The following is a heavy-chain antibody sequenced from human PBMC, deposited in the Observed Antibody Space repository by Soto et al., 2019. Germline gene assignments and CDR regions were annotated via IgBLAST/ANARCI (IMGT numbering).Heavy chain of an antibody. CDR1: GFTLSSYG. Sequence: PGGSLRLSCAASGFTLSSYGMSWVRQAPGKGLEWVSLIDSGGGGTYYADSEKGRFTISRDNSKNTMYLEMNSLRAEDTAVYYCAKRDPLFGYGMDVWGQGTTVTVSS. CDR2: IDSGGGGT. J-gene: IGHJ6*02. V-gene: IGHV3-23*01. D-gene: IGHD2-21*01. CDR3: AKRDPLFGYGMDV.